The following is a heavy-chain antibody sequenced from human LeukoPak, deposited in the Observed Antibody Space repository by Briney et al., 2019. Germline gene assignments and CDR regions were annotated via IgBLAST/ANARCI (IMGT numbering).Heavy chain of an antibody. CDR1: GGSISSYY. Sequence: SETLSLTCTVSGGSISSYYWSWIRQPPGKGLEWIGYIYYSGSTNYNPSLKSRVTISVDTSKIQFSLKLSSVTAADTAVYYCARLVQQWLVDYWGQGTLVTVSS. J-gene: IGHJ4*02. CDR3: ARLVQQWLVDY. CDR2: IYYSGST. D-gene: IGHD6-19*01. V-gene: IGHV4-59*08.